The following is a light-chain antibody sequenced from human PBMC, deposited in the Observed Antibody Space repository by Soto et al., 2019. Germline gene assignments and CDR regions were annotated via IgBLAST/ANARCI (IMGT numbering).Light chain of an antibody. V-gene: IGKV3-15*01. CDR1: QSVSSN. J-gene: IGKJ3*01. Sequence: EIVMTQSPATLSVSPGERATLSCRASQSVSSNLAWYQHKPSQAPRLLIYGASTRATGSPARFSGSGSGTEFTLTISSLQSEDFAVYYCQQYNNWPGTFGPGTKVDIK. CDR3: QQYNNWPGT. CDR2: GAS.